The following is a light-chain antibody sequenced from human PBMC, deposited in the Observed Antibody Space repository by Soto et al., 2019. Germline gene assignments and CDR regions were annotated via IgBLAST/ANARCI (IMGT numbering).Light chain of an antibody. CDR3: SSFASRNGWV. CDR1: SSDVGAYNY. J-gene: IGLJ3*02. CDR2: EVT. Sequence: QSALTQPPSASGSPGQSVTISCTGTSSDVGAYNYVSWYQQHAGKAPKLVIYEVTKRPSGVPDRFSGSKSANTASLTVSGLQAEDEADYYCSSFASRNGWVFGGGTKLTVL. V-gene: IGLV2-8*01.